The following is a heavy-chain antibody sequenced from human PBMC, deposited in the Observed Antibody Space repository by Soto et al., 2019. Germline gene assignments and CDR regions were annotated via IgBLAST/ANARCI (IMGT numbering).Heavy chain of an antibody. V-gene: IGHV3-64*01. CDR1: GFTFSSYA. CDR3: ARGLRLSAKYHNNAFDI. CDR2: ISSNGGST. D-gene: IGHD2-2*01. J-gene: IGHJ3*02. Sequence: EVQLVESGGGLVQPGGSLRLSCAASGFTFSSYAMHWVRQAPGKGLEYVSAISSNGGSTYYANSVKGRFTISRDNSKNTLYLQMGSLRAEDMAVYYCARGLRLSAKYHNNAFDIWGQGTMVTVSS.